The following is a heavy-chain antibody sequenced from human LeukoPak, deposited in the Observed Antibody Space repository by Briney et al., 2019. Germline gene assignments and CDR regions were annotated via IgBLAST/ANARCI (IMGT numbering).Heavy chain of an antibody. Sequence: ASVKVSCKASGYTFTGYYMHWVRQAPGQGLEWMGRINPNNGATNYAQKFQGRVTVTRDTSISIVYMELRRLRSDDTAVYYCARDLKYQLLLGWFDPWGQGSLVTVSS. CDR2: INPNNGAT. V-gene: IGHV1-2*06. D-gene: IGHD2-21*01. J-gene: IGHJ5*02. CDR1: GYTFTGYY. CDR3: ARDLKYQLLLGWFDP.